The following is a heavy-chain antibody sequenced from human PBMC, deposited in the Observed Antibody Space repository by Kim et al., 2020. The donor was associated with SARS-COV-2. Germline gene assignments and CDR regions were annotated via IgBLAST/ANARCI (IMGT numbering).Heavy chain of an antibody. CDR2: ISSSSSYI. Sequence: GGSLRLSCAASGFTFSSYSMNWVRQAPGKGLEWVSSISSSSSYIYYADSVKGRFTISRDNAKNSLYLQMNSLRAEDTAVYYCARATVTAYYYYGMDVWGQGTTVTVSS. V-gene: IGHV3-21*01. J-gene: IGHJ6*02. D-gene: IGHD4-17*01. CDR3: ARATVTAYYYYGMDV. CDR1: GFTFSSYS.